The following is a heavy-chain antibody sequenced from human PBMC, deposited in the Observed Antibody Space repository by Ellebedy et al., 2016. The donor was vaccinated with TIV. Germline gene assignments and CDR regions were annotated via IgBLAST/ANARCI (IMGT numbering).Heavy chain of an antibody. J-gene: IGHJ4*02. Sequence: GESLKISCAASGFTLSSHWMSWVRQTPGKGLEWVAYIKQDGSEKYYVDSVKGRFTISRDNAKNALYLQMNSLRAEDTAVYYCARGRSFNWGQGTLVTVSS. V-gene: IGHV3-7*03. D-gene: IGHD3-10*01. CDR1: GFTLSSHW. CDR2: IKQDGSEK. CDR3: ARGRSFN.